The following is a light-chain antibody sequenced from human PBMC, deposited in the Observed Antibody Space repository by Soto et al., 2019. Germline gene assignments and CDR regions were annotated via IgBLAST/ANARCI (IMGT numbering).Light chain of an antibody. CDR3: QQSSSGFQGS. CDR1: QSISSY. V-gene: IGKV1-39*01. Sequence: DIQMTQTPSSLSASVGDRVTITCRASQSISSYLNWYQQRPGKAPKLLIYAASSLQSGVPSRFSGSGSGTVFTLTISSLQPDDFATYYCQQSSSGFQGSFGQGTKVDIK. J-gene: IGKJ1*01. CDR2: AAS.